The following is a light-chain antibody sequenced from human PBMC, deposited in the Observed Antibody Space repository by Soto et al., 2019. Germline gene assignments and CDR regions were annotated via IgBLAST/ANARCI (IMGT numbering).Light chain of an antibody. Sequence: EVVMTQSPATLSVSPGERATLSCRASQSVTSNYLAWYQQKPGQAPRLLIYGVSSRATGVPDRFSGSGSGTDFTLTISRLEPEDFAVYYCQQYNVWPGWTFGQGTKVEVK. CDR3: QQYNVWPGWT. V-gene: IGKV3-20*01. J-gene: IGKJ1*01. CDR1: QSVTSNY. CDR2: GVS.